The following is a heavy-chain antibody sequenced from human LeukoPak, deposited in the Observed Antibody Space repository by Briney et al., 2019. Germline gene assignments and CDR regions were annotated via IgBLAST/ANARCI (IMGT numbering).Heavy chain of an antibody. CDR1: GYTFTNYG. V-gene: IGHV1-18*01. D-gene: IGHD4-17*01. CDR2: ISAYDGNT. Sequence: GASVKVSCKASGYTFTNYGISWVRQAPGQGLEWMGWISAYDGNTYYAQKLQGRVTMTTDTSTSTAYMELRSLRSDDTAVYYCARDGYGDHRGYFDYWGQGTLVTVS. CDR3: ARDGYGDHRGYFDY. J-gene: IGHJ4*02.